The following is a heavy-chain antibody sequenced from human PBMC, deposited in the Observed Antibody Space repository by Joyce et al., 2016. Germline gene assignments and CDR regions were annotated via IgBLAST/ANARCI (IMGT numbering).Heavy chain of an antibody. Sequence: QLQLQESGSGLVKPSQTLSITCAVSGASVSSGGYSWSWIRHPPGKGMEWIGYIYHNESNYYNPSIKNRVTISLDRSTNQFSLKLASVTAADTAVYYCASGFNFKGRSFFDYWGQGALVTVSS. CDR3: ASGFNFKGRSFFDY. V-gene: IGHV4-30-2*01. CDR2: IYHNESN. CDR1: GASVSSGGYS. J-gene: IGHJ4*02. D-gene: IGHD3-10*01.